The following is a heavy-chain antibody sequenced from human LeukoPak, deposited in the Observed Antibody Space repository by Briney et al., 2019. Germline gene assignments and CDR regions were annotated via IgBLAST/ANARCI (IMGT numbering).Heavy chain of an antibody. V-gene: IGHV3-21*01. CDR3: ARTGGYYYDSSGYYVLL. Sequence: GGSLRLSWAASGFTFSSYSMNWVRQAPGKGLEWVSSISSSSSYIYYADSVKGRFTISRDNAKNSLYLQMNSLRAEDTAVYYCARTGGYYYDSSGYYVLLWGQGTLVTVSS. CDR1: GFTFSSYS. J-gene: IGHJ4*02. CDR2: ISSSSSYI. D-gene: IGHD3-22*01.